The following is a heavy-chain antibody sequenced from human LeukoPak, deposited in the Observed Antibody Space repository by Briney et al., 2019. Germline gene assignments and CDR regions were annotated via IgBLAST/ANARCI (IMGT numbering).Heavy chain of an antibody. J-gene: IGHJ4*02. CDR2: IYYSGST. Sequence: SETLSLTCTVSGGSISSYYWSWIRQPPGKGLEWIGYIYYSGSTNYNPSLKSRVTISVDTSKNQFSLKLSSVTAADTAVYYCARDAYDILTGPKPPRVDFDYWGQGTLVTVSS. V-gene: IGHV4-59*01. CDR3: ARDAYDILTGPKPPRVDFDY. D-gene: IGHD3-9*01. CDR1: GGSISSYY.